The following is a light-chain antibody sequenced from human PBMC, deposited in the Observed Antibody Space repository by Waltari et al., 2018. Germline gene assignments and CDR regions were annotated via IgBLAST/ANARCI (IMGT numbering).Light chain of an antibody. Sequence: EIVLTQSRATLSLSPGERATLSCRASQRVGSYLGRYQKNPRQAPRLLIYDSSTRATGIPASFSGSGSETDVTFTISSLEFEDFAVYYCQQRANWPLTFGGGTKVEIK. J-gene: IGKJ4*01. CDR2: DSS. CDR1: QRVGSY. CDR3: QQRANWPLT. V-gene: IGKV3-11*01.